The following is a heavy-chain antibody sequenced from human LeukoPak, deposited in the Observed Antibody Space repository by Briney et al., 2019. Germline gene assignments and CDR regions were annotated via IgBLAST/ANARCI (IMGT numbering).Heavy chain of an antibody. CDR2: ISAYNGNT. D-gene: IGHD3-3*01. CDR3: AREATYYDFWSGYPR. CDR1: GYTFTSYG. V-gene: IGHV1-18*01. Sequence: ASVKVSCTASGYTFTSYGISWVRQAPGQGLEWMGWISAYNGNTNYAQKLQGRVTMTTDTSTSTAYMELRSLRSDDTAVYYCAREATYYDFWSGYPRRGRGNLVTVSS. J-gene: IGHJ4*02.